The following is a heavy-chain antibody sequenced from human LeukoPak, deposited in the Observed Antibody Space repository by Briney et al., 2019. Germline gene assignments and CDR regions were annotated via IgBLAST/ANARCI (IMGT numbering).Heavy chain of an antibody. D-gene: IGHD6-13*01. CDR2: INNSGST. Sequence: SETLSLTCGVYGGYFSGYYWSWIRQPPGKGLEWIGEINNSGSTNYNPSLKSRVTISVDTSKNQFSLKLSSVTAADTAVYYCVRDIAAAGGFDYWGQGTLVTVSS. J-gene: IGHJ4*02. V-gene: IGHV4-34*01. CDR1: GGYFSGYY. CDR3: VRDIAAAGGFDY.